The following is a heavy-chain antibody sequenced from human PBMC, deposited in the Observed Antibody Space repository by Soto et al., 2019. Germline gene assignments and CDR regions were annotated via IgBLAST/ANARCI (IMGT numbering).Heavy chain of an antibody. CDR2: FSGSGGGT. V-gene: IGHV3-23*01. D-gene: IGHD5-18*01. CDR1: GFTFSSYP. J-gene: IGHJ6*02. CDR3: AIPLGGYADYGLDV. Sequence: EVQLLESGGGLVQPGGSLRLSCAASGFTFSSYPMTWVRQAPGTGLEWVSTFSGSGGGTYYAESVKGRFTISRDNSKNALYLQMSSLRAEDTAVYYCAIPLGGYADYGLDVWGQGTTVTVSS.